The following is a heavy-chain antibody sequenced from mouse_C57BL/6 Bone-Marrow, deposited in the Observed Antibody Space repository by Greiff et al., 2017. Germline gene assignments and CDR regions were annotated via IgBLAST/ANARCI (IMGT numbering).Heavy chain of an antibody. J-gene: IGHJ4*01. D-gene: IGHD2-3*01. V-gene: IGHV1-19*01. CDR2: INPYNGGT. Sequence: DVKLQESGPVLVKPGASVKMSCKASGYTFTDYYMNWVKQSHGKSLEWIGVINPYNGGTSYNQKFKGKATLTVDKSSSTAYMERNSLTSEDSAVYYCASGYYPYYYGMDYWGQGTSVTVSS. CDR3: ASGYYPYYYGMDY. CDR1: GYTFTDYY.